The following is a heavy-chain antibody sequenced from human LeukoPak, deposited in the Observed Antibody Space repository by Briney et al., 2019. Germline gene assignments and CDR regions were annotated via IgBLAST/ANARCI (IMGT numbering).Heavy chain of an antibody. CDR1: GGSISSSSYY. CDR3: ALTEVKPWLVKC. J-gene: IGHJ4*02. D-gene: IGHD6-19*01. Sequence: PSETLSLTCTVSGGSISSSSYYWGWIRQPPGKGLEWIGSIYYSGSTYYNPSLKSRVTISVDTSKNQFSLKLSSVTAADTAVYYCALTEVKPWLVKCWGQGTLVTVSS. CDR2: IYYSGST. V-gene: IGHV4-39*01.